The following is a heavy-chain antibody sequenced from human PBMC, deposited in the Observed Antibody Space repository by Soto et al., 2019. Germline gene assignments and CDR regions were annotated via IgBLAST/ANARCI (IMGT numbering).Heavy chain of an antibody. J-gene: IGHJ3*02. CDR1: GYTFTGYY. CDR2: INPNSGGT. Sequence: AAVKVSSNAAGYTFTGYYRHWVRQAPGQGLEWMGWINPNSGGTNYAQKFQGWVTMTRDTSISTAYMELSRLRPDDTAVNYCARASSMNRIDAFEIWGQGTMVTVSS. CDR3: ARASSMNRIDAFEI. D-gene: IGHD2-2*01. V-gene: IGHV1-2*04.